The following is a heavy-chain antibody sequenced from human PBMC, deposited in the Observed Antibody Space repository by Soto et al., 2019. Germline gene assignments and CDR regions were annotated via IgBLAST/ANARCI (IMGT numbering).Heavy chain of an antibody. CDR3: ARDVVGATLDGYYFDY. CDR2: INAGNSNT. D-gene: IGHD1-26*01. CDR1: GYTFTSYA. J-gene: IGHJ4*02. Sequence: ASVKVSCKASGYTFTSYAMHWVRQAPGQRLEWMGWINAGNSNTKYSQKFQGRVTITRDTSASTAYMELSSLRSEDTAVYYCARDVVGATLDGYYFDYWGQGTLVTVSS. V-gene: IGHV1-3*01.